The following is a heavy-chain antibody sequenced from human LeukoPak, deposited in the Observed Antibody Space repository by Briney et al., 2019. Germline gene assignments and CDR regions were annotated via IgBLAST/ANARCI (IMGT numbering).Heavy chain of an antibody. CDR2: IYYSGST. Sequence: GSLRLSCAASGFTVSSNYMSWIRQPPGKGLEWIGSIYYSGSTYYDPSLKSRVTISVDTSKNQFSLKLSSVTAADTAVYYCRSPRDGMDVWGQGTTATVSS. CDR3: RSPRDGMDV. J-gene: IGHJ6*01. V-gene: IGHV4-59*05. CDR1: GFTVSSNY.